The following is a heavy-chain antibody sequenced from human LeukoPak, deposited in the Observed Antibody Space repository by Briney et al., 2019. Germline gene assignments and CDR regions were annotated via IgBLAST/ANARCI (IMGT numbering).Heavy chain of an antibody. CDR1: GFTFSSYW. CDR2: IKQDGSEK. CDR3: ARDLESLKAGVVPAFFDY. J-gene: IGHJ4*02. D-gene: IGHD2-2*01. Sequence: GGSLRLSXAASGFTFSSYWMSWVRQAPGKGLEWVANIKQDGSEKYYVDSVKGRFTISRDNAKNSLYLQMNSLRAEDMAVYYCARDLESLKAGVVPAFFDYWGQGTLVAVSS. V-gene: IGHV3-7*01.